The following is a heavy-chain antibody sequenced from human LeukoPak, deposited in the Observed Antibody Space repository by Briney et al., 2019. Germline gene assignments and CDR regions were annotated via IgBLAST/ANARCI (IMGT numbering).Heavy chain of an antibody. J-gene: IGHJ5*02. V-gene: IGHV1-24*01. CDR1: GYTLTELS. CDR2: FDPEDGET. CDR3: AXXXXXXXXNWFDP. Sequence: ASVKVSCKVSGYTLTELSLHWVRQAPGKGLEWMGGFDPEDGETIYAQKFQGRVTMTEDTSTDTAYMELSSLRSEDTAVYYCAXXXXXXXXNWFDPWGQGTLVTVSS.